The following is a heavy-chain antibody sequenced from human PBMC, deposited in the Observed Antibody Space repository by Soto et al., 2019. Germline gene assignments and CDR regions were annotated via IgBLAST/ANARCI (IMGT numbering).Heavy chain of an antibody. J-gene: IGHJ1*01. CDR1: GFTFSSYS. Sequence: DVRLLESGGGLVQPGGSLRLSCAASGFTFSSYSMSWVRQAPGKGLEWVSTIGTSASTYYGDSVRGRFTISRDNSRNTLYLQMNSLRAEDTAVYYCADLSRYCTSSNCHWGQGTLVTVSS. CDR3: ADLSRYCTSSNCH. D-gene: IGHD2-2*01. V-gene: IGHV3-23*01. CDR2: IGTSAST.